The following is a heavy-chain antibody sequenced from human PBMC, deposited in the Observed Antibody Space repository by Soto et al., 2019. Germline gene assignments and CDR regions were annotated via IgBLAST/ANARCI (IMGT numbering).Heavy chain of an antibody. CDR1: GYTFTGYY. V-gene: IGHV1-2*02. CDR3: ARGHCSSTSCYPGY. CDR2: INPNSGGT. Sequence: ASEKVSCKASGYTFTGYYMHWVRQAPGQGLEWMGWINPNSGGTNYAQKFQGRVTMTRDTSISTAYMELSRLRSDDTAVYYCARGHCSSTSCYPGYWGQGTLVTVSS. J-gene: IGHJ4*02. D-gene: IGHD2-2*01.